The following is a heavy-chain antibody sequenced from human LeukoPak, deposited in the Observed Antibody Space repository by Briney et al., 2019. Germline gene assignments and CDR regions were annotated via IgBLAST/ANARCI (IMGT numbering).Heavy chain of an antibody. Sequence: GASVKVSCKASGYTFTSYAMNWVRQAPGQGLEWMGWINTNTGNPTYAQGFTGRFVFSLDTSVSTAYLQISSLKAEDTAVYYCARGYTKDMTSVTHFDYWGQGTLVTVSP. V-gene: IGHV7-4-1*02. J-gene: IGHJ4*02. CDR3: ARGYTKDMTSVTHFDY. D-gene: IGHD4-17*01. CDR2: INTNTGNP. CDR1: GYTFTSYA.